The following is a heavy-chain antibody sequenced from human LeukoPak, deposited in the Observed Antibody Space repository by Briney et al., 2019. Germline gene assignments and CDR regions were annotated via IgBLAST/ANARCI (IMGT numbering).Heavy chain of an antibody. V-gene: IGHV4-34*01. CDR3: ARKASHYSYGLRAIDY. CDR1: GGSFSDHY. D-gene: IGHD5-18*01. CDR2: INHSGTT. J-gene: IGHJ4*02. Sequence: PSETLSLTXAVYGGSFSDHYWNWIRQPSGKGLEWIGEINHSGTTNYNASLKSRVTISVDTSKNHFSLKLNSMTAADTAVYYCARKASHYSYGLRAIDYWGQGNLVTVSS.